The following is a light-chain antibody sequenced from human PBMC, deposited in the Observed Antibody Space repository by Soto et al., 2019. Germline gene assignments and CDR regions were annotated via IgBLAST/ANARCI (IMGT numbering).Light chain of an antibody. CDR1: QSVNSY. J-gene: IGKJ5*01. V-gene: IGKV3-11*01. CDR2: DAS. Sequence: EIVLTQSPATLSLSPGERATLSCRASQSVNSYLAWYQQKPGQAPRLLIYDASNRATGIPARFSGSGSGTDYTLTISSLEPKDFAVYYCQQGGTFGQGTRLEIK. CDR3: QQGGT.